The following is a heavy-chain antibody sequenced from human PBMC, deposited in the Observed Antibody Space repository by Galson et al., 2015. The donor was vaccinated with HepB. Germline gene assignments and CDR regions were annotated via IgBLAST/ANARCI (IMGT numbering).Heavy chain of an antibody. V-gene: IGHV1-3*04. J-gene: IGHJ4*02. D-gene: IGHD3-22*01. CDR3: ARDLRLSKVY. CDR1: GYTFASYA. CDR2: INTGNGNT. Sequence: SVKVSCKASGYTFASYAMHWVRQAPGQRLEWMGWINTGNGNTKYSQKFQGRITITRDTSASTTYMNLSSLRAEDTAVYYCARDLRLSKVYWGQGTLVTVSS.